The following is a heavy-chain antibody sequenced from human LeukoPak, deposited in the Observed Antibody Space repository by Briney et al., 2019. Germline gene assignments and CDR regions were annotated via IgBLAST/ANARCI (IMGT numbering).Heavy chain of an antibody. CDR3: ARESGIAAAGTGFDY. J-gene: IGHJ4*02. CDR1: GFTVSSNY. Sequence: QAGGSLRLSCAASGFTVSSNYMSWVRQAPGKGLEWVSVIYSGGSTYYADSVKGRFTISRDNSKNTLYLQMNSLRAKDTAVYYCARESGIAAAGTGFDYWGQGTLVTVSS. D-gene: IGHD6-13*01. CDR2: IYSGGST. V-gene: IGHV3-53*01.